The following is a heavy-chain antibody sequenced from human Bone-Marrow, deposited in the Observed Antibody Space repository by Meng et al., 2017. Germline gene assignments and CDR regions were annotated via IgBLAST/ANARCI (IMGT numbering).Heavy chain of an antibody. D-gene: IGHD3-22*01. CDR3: ARGPYYYDSSGPYYFDY. Sequence: QVQLQESGPGLVKPSQTLSLTCAVSGGSVSSGDYYWSWIRQHPGKGLEWIGYIYYSGSTYYNPSLKSRVTISVDKSKNQSSLKLSSVTAADTAVYYCARGPYYYDSSGPYYFDYWGQGTLVTVSS. CDR2: IYYSGST. CDR1: GGSVSSGDYY. J-gene: IGHJ4*02. V-gene: IGHV4-31*11.